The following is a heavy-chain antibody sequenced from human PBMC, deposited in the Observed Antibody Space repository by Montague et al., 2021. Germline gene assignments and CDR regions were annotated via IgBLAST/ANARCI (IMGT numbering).Heavy chain of an antibody. J-gene: IGHJ6*02. CDR2: IYYSGST. Sequence: SKTLSLTCSVPGGSISSSSYYWGWIRQPPGKGLEWIGSIYYSGSTYYNPSLKSRVTISVDTSKNQFSLKLSSVTAADTAVYYCARHVIGNYGMDVWGQGTTVTVSS. CDR3: ARHVIGNYGMDV. D-gene: IGHD3-16*02. V-gene: IGHV4-39*01. CDR1: GGSISSSSYY.